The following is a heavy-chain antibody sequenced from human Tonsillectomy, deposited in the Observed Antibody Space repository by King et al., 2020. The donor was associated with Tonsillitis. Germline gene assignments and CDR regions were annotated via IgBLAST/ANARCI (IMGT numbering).Heavy chain of an antibody. D-gene: IGHD3-22*01. CDR3: ARYHYYDSSGSPGNY. V-gene: IGHV3-7*01. CDR2: IKQDGSEK. CDR1: GFTFSNYW. Sequence: VQLVESGGGLVQPGGSLRLSCAASGFTFSNYWMNWVRQAPGKGLEWVANIKQDGSEKYYVDSVKGRFTISRDNAKNSLYLQMNSLRAEDTAVYYCARYHYYDSSGSPGNYWGQGTLVTVSS. J-gene: IGHJ4*02.